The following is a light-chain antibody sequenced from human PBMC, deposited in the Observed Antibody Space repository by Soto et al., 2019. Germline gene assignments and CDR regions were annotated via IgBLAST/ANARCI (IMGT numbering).Light chain of an antibody. CDR1: QSISSW. CDR3: QQYNSYSPL. CDR2: DAS. V-gene: IGKV1-5*01. J-gene: IGKJ1*01. Sequence: DIQMTQSPSTLSASVGDRVTITCRASQSISSWLAWYQQKPGKAPKLLIYDASSLESGVPSGFSGSGSGTEFTLTISSLQPDDFATYYCQQYNSYSPLFGQGTKVDIK.